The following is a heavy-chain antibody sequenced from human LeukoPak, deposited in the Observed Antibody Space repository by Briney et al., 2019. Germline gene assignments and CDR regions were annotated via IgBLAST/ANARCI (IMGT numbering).Heavy chain of an antibody. J-gene: IGHJ5*02. CDR1: GGSISTAY. CDR2: IYYSGNT. CDR3: ARHRYDILTGYVNWFDP. D-gene: IGHD3-9*01. Sequence: SETLSLICTVSGGSISTAYWSWIWQPPGKGLEWIGYIYYSGNTNYNPSLKSRVTISVDTSKNQFSLKLSSVTAADTAVYYCARHRYDILTGYVNWFDPWGQGTLVTVSS. V-gene: IGHV4-59*08.